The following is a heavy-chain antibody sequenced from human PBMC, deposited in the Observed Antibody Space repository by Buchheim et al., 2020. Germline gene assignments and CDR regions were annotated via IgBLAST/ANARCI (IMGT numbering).Heavy chain of an antibody. V-gene: IGHV3-23*04. Sequence: EVQLVESGGDLVQPGGSLRLSCTASGFTFTTYAMSWVRHTPGKGLEWISVISPSGDNTYYADSVKGRFTISRDNSRSTIYLQMNSLRAEDAAVYYCAKVSGLLWFGESNDYWGQGTL. CDR3: AKVSGLLWFGESNDY. J-gene: IGHJ4*02. D-gene: IGHD3-10*01. CDR1: GFTFTTYA. CDR2: ISPSGDNT.